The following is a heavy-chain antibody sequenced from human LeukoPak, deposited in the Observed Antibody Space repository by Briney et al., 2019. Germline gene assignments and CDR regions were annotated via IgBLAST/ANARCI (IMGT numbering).Heavy chain of an antibody. Sequence: PSETLSLTCTVSGGSISSSSYYWGWIRQPPGKGLEWIGSIYYSGSTYYNPSLKSRVTISVDTSKNQFSLKLSSVTAADTAVYYCAREKGMYYYDSSGYYYWGQGTLVTVSS. V-gene: IGHV4-39*07. J-gene: IGHJ4*02. CDR3: AREKGMYYYDSSGYYY. D-gene: IGHD3-22*01. CDR2: IYYSGST. CDR1: GGSISSSSYY.